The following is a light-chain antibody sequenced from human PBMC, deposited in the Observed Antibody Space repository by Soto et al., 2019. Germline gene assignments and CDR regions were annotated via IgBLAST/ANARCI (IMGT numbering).Light chain of an antibody. CDR3: QSYDSSLSGYV. CDR2: GNS. Sequence: QSVLTQPPSVSGAPGQRVTISCTGGSSNIGAGYDVHWYQQLPGTAPKLLIYGNSNRPSGVPDRFSGSRSGSSASLAITGLQAEDEADYYCQSYDSSLSGYVFGAGTKPPS. V-gene: IGLV1-40*01. J-gene: IGLJ1*01. CDR1: SSNIGAGYD.